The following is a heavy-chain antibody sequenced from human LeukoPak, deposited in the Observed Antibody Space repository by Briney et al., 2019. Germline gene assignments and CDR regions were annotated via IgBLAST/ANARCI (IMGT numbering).Heavy chain of an antibody. CDR2: IHPSGIT. J-gene: IGHJ4*02. V-gene: IGHV4-30-2*01. CDR3: SRGYDNEKSAY. Sequence: PSETLSLTCAVSGGSISSGGYSWSWIRQPPGKGLEWIGEIHPSGITNYNPSLKSRVSISIDTSKNQFSLSLTSVTAADTAVYYCSRGYDNEKSAYWGQGTLVTVSS. CDR1: GGSISSGGYS. D-gene: IGHD3-22*01.